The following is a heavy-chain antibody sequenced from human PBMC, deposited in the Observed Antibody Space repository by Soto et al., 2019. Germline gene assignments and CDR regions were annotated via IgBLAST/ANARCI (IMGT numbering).Heavy chain of an antibody. J-gene: IGHJ1*01. CDR1: GFSFSIYG. V-gene: IGHV3-33*01. D-gene: IGHD6-13*01. CDR3: ASGAGYQGQLGQQLPDS. Sequence: QVQLEESGGGVVQPGRSLRLSCAASGFSFSIYGMHWVRQAPGQGLEWMAGIWHDGSNKYYADSVKGRFTISRDDSKNTLYLQMNSLRAEDTAVYYCASGAGYQGQLGQQLPDSWGQGTLVTVSS. CDR2: IWHDGSNK.